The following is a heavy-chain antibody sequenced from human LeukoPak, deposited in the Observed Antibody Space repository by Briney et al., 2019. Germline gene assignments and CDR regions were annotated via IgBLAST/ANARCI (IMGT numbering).Heavy chain of an antibody. V-gene: IGHV3-23*01. CDR1: GFTFKNYA. J-gene: IGHJ4*02. CDR3: AKDWQWLVF. CDR2: ISGSGGTT. D-gene: IGHD6-19*01. Sequence: GGSLRLSCAASGFTFKNYAMTWVRQAPGKGLEWVSAISGSGGTTYYADSVKGRFTISRDNSKNTLFLQMSSLRAEDTAVYYCAKDWQWLVFWGQGTLVTVSS.